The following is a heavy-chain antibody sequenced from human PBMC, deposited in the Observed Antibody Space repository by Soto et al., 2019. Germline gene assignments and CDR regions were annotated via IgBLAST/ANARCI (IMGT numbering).Heavy chain of an antibody. V-gene: IGHV3-23*01. Sequence: GGSLRLSCAASGFTFSSYAMNWVRQAPGKGLEWVSAVSASGASTYYPDSVKGRFTISRDNSKNTLYLQMNSLRAEDTAVYYCAKDRTVMVYAMSQDAFDIWGRGTTVTFSS. J-gene: IGHJ3*02. CDR2: VSASGAST. CDR3: AKDRTVMVYAMSQDAFDI. D-gene: IGHD2-8*01. CDR1: GFTFSSYA.